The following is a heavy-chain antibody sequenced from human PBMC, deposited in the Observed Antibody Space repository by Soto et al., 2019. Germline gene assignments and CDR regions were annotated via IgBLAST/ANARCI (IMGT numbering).Heavy chain of an antibody. V-gene: IGHV4-30-4*01. Sequence: SETLALTCTVSGGCISSGEYYWSWISQPPGKGLEWIGYIYYSGSTYYNPSLKSRVTISVDTSKNQFSLKLSSVTAADTAVYYCARRLYYDSSGFEGGGMDVWGQGTTVTVSS. J-gene: IGHJ6*02. CDR3: ARRLYYDSSGFEGGGMDV. CDR2: IYYSGST. CDR1: GGCISSGEYY. D-gene: IGHD3-22*01.